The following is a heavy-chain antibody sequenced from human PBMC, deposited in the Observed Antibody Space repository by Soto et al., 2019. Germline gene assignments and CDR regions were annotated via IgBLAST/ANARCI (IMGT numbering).Heavy chain of an antibody. Sequence: QVQLVQSGAEVKKPGSSVKVSCKAYGGTFSSYAISWVRQAPGQGLEWMGGIIPIFGTANYAQKFQGGVTMTADESARTAYMELSSLRSEETAVYYCASDMTTVNDYWGQGTLVTVSS. D-gene: IGHD4-17*01. CDR3: ASDMTTVNDY. J-gene: IGHJ4*02. CDR1: GGTFSSYA. V-gene: IGHV1-69*12. CDR2: IIPIFGTA.